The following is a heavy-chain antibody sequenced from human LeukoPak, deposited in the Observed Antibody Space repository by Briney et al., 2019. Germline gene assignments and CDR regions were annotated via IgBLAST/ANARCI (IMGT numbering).Heavy chain of an antibody. J-gene: IGHJ4*02. CDR1: GGSFSGYY. V-gene: IGHV4-34*01. D-gene: IGHD3-16*01. Sequence: SETLSLTCAVYGGSFSGYYWSWIRQPPGKGLEWIGEINHSGSTNYNPSLKSRVTISVDTSKNQFSLKQISVTAADTAVYFCARFSQYYDSPTHYLDYWGQGILVTVSS. CDR2: INHSGST. CDR3: ARFSQYYDSPTHYLDY.